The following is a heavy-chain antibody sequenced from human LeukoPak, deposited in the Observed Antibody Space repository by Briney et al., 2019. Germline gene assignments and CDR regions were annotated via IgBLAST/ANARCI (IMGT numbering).Heavy chain of an antibody. Sequence: ASVKVSCKASGYTFTSYDINWVRQATGQGLEWMGRMNPNSGNTGYAQKFQGRVTMTRNTSISTAFMELSSLRSEDTAVYYCARGGGGSYFFDWFDPWGQGTLVTVSS. CDR3: ARGGGGSYFFDWFDP. CDR2: MNPNSGNT. D-gene: IGHD1-26*01. CDR1: GYTFTSYD. J-gene: IGHJ5*02. V-gene: IGHV1-8*01.